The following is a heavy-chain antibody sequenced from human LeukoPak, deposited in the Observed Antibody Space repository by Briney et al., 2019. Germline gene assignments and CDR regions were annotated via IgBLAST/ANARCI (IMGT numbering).Heavy chain of an antibody. D-gene: IGHD2-2*01. V-gene: IGHV3-74*01. CDR1: GFTFSSYW. Sequence: GGSLRLSCAASGFTFSSYWMHWVRQAPGKGLVWVSRINSDGSSTSYADSVKGRFTISRDNAKNTLYLQMNSLRAEDTAVYYCARAGYCSSTSCYATTTHWFDPWGQGTLVTVSS. J-gene: IGHJ5*02. CDR2: INSDGSST. CDR3: ARAGYCSSTSCYATTTHWFDP.